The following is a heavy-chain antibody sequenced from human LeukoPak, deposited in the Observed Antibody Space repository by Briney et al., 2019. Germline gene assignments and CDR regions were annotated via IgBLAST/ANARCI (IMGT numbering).Heavy chain of an antibody. V-gene: IGHV1-18*01. J-gene: IGHJ4*02. CDR2: ISAYNGNT. D-gene: IGHD3-22*01. Sequence: ASVKVSCKASGYTFTSYGISWVRQAPGQGPEWMGWISAYNGNTNYAQKLQGRVTMTTDTSTGTAYMELRSLRSDDTAVYYCARDMGDYDSSGYYYSAPTLDYWGQGTLVTVSS. CDR3: ARDMGDYDSSGYYYSAPTLDY. CDR1: GYTFTSYG.